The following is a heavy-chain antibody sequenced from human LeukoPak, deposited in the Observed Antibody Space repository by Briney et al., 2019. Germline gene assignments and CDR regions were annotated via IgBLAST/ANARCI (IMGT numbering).Heavy chain of an antibody. CDR3: ARHFLRGGFDS. J-gene: IGHJ4*02. Sequence: SETLSLTCTVSGGSLNNYYWSWIRQPPGKGLEWIAYIYETGHTGYNPSLKTRVTISLDTSKNQFSLKLNSVTAADTAVYYCARHFLRGGFDSWGQGTLVAVSS. CDR2: IYETGHT. V-gene: IGHV4-59*08. CDR1: GGSLNNYY. D-gene: IGHD5-12*01.